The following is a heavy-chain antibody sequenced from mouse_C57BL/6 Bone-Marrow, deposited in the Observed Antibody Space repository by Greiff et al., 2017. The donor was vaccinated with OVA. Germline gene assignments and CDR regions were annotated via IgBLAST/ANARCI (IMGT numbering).Heavy chain of an antibody. J-gene: IGHJ4*01. V-gene: IGHV1-53*01. Sequence: QVQLQQPGTELVKPGASVKLSCKASGYTFTSYWMHWVKQRPGQGLEWIGNINPSNGGTNYNEKFKSKATLTVDKSASTAYMQLSSLTSEDSAVYYCARGNLDYCAMDYWGQGTSVTVSS. CDR1: GYTFTSYW. CDR2: INPSNGGT. CDR3: ARGNLDYCAMDY.